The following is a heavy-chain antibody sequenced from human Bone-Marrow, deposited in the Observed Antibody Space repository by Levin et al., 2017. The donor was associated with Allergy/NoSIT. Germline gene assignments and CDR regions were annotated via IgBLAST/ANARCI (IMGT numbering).Heavy chain of an antibody. CDR1: GFTFSDFY. CDR2: MSSTSSTK. CDR3: ARGRDGYPSDFDC. J-gene: IGHJ4*02. V-gene: IGHV3-11*01. Sequence: GGSLRLSCAASGFTFSDFYMGWIRQAPGKGLEWISYMSSTSSTKYYADSVRGRFTVSRDNPKNSLYLHMNTLRDDDTAVYYCARGRDGYPSDFDCWGRGTLVTVSS. D-gene: IGHD5-24*01.